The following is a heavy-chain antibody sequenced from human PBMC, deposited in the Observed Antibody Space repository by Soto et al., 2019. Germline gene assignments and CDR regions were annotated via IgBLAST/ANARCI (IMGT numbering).Heavy chain of an antibody. CDR1: GFTFSDYY. D-gene: IGHD3-3*01. Sequence: GGSLRLSCAASGFTFSDYYMSWIRQAPGKGLEWVSYISSSGSTIYYADSVKGRFTISRDNAKNSLYLQMNSLRAEDTAVYYCARDRYDFWSGYSTLHWYFDLWGRGTLVTVSS. CDR2: ISSSGSTI. V-gene: IGHV3-11*01. J-gene: IGHJ2*01. CDR3: ARDRYDFWSGYSTLHWYFDL.